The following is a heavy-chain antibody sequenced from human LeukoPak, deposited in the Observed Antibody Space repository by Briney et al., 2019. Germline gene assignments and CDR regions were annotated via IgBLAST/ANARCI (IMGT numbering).Heavy chain of an antibody. D-gene: IGHD5-12*01. V-gene: IGHV1-2*02. CDR3: APTGRVVATIREYYFDY. J-gene: IGHJ4*02. CDR2: INPNSGAT. CDR1: EYTFTGYY. Sequence: ASVKVSCKASEYTFTGYYLHWVRQAPGQGLECMGWINPNSGATNSAQKFQGRVTMTRDTSISTAYMELSRLRSDDTAVYYCAPTGRVVATIREYYFDYWGQGTLVTVSS.